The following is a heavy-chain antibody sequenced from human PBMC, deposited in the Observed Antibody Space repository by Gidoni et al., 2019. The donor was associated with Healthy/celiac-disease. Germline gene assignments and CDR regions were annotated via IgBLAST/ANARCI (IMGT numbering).Heavy chain of an antibody. CDR1: GGSISSGGYY. J-gene: IGHJ4*02. CDR3: ASSLDTAMVKVDY. CDR2: IYYRGST. V-gene: IGHV4-30-4*01. D-gene: IGHD5-18*01. Sequence: QVQLQESGPGLVKPSQTLSLTCAVSGGSISSGGYYWSWIRQPPGKGLEWIGYIYYRGSTYYNPSLKSRVTISVDTSKNQFSLKLSSVTAADTAVYYCASSLDTAMVKVDYWGQGTLVTVSS.